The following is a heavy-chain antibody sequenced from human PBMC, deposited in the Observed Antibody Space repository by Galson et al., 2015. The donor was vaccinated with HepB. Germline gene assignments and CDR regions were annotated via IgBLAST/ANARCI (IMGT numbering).Heavy chain of an antibody. J-gene: IGHJ3*02. CDR2: ISYDGSNK. CDR1: GFTFSSYG. Sequence: SLRLSCAASGFTFSSYGMHWVRQAPGKGLEWVTVISYDGSNKYYAESVKGRFTISRDNSKNTLYLQMNSLRAEDTAVYYCARPFYSGYDRDVFDIWGQGTMVTVSS. V-gene: IGHV3-30*03. CDR3: ARPFYSGYDRDVFDI. D-gene: IGHD5-12*01.